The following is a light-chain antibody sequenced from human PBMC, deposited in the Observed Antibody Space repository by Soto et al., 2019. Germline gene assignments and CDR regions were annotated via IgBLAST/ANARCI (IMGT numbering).Light chain of an antibody. CDR2: EVR. CDR1: SRDVGAYNL. V-gene: IGLV2-14*01. J-gene: IGLJ2*01. Sequence: QSVLTQPASVSGSPGQSITISCSGTSRDVGAYNLVSWYQQFPGKGPKLLIYEVRHRPSGVSYRFSGSKSGNTASLTISSRLPEDEAVYFCSSFSSRNALVFGGGTKVTVL. CDR3: SSFSSRNALV.